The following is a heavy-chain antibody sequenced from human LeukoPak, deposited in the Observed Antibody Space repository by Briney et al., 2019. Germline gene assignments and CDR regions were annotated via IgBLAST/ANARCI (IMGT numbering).Heavy chain of an antibody. Sequence: SETLSLTCTVSGGSICSYYWSWIRQPPGKGLEWIGYIYYSGSTNYNPSLKSRVTISVDTSKNQFSLKLSSVTAADTAVYYCARLSCSGGSCYLPPYYYYGMDVWGQGTTVTVSS. CDR1: GGSICSYY. D-gene: IGHD2-15*01. J-gene: IGHJ6*02. V-gene: IGHV4-59*08. CDR2: IYYSGST. CDR3: ARLSCSGGSCYLPPYYYYGMDV.